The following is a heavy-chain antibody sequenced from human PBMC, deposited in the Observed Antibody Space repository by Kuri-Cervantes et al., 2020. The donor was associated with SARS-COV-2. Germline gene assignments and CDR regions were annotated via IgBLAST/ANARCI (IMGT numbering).Heavy chain of an antibody. CDR1: GFTFSNYG. V-gene: IGHV3-30*03. CDR3: ARDGGKGHGPGLYYWYFNL. CDR2: ISYDGGNE. J-gene: IGHJ2*01. D-gene: IGHD2-15*01. Sequence: GESLKISCAASGFTFSNYGIHWVRQAPGKGLEWVEVISYDGGNEYYADSVKGRFTISRDNSKNTPYLQMNSLRPEDTAVYYCARDGGKGHGPGLYYWYFNLWGRGTLVTVSS.